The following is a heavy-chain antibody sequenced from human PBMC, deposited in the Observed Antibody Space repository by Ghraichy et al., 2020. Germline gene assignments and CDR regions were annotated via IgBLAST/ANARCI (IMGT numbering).Heavy chain of an antibody. J-gene: IGHJ4*02. CDR2: ISGYNGNT. D-gene: IGHD1-26*01. V-gene: IGHV1-18*04. Sequence: ASVKVSCKASGYTFTSYGISWVRQAPGQGLEWMGWISGYNGNTKYAQKVQGRVTMTTDTSTSTAYMELKSLRSDDTAVYFCARGSQDLRWELRPFDYWGQGTLVTVSS. CDR1: GYTFTSYG. CDR3: ARGSQDLRWELRPFDY.